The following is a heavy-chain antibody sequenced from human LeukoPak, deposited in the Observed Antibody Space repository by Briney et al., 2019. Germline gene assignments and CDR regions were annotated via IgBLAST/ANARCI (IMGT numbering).Heavy chain of an antibody. J-gene: IGHJ4*02. D-gene: IGHD3-9*01. Sequence: GGSLRLSCAASGFTFSSYGMHWVRQAPGKGLEWVAFIRYDGSNKYYADSVKGRFTISRDNAKNSLYLQMNSLRAEDTAVYYCARDLAILTGSFDYWGQGTLVTVSS. V-gene: IGHV3-30*02. CDR2: IRYDGSNK. CDR3: ARDLAILTGSFDY. CDR1: GFTFSSYG.